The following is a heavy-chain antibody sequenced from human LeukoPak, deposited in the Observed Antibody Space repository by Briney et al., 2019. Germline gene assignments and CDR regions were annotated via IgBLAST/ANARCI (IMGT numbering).Heavy chain of an antibody. J-gene: IGHJ4*02. CDR1: GYTFTGYY. CDR2: INPNSGGT. V-gene: IGHV1-2*02. CDR3: ARETTKGYYDSSGYFDY. Sequence: ASVKVSCKASGYTFTGYYMHWVRQAPGQGLEWMGWINPNSGGTNYAQKSQGRVTMTRDTSISTAYMELSRLRSDDTAVYYCARETTKGYYDSSGYFDYWGQGTLVTVSS. D-gene: IGHD3-22*01.